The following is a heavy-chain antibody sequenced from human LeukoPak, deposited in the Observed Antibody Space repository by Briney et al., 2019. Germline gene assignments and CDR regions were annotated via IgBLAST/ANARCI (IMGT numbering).Heavy chain of an antibody. J-gene: IGHJ3*02. Sequence: GGSLRLSCAASGFTFSSYSMNWVRQAPGKGLEWVSSISSSSSYIYYADSVKGRFTISRDNAKNSLYLQMNSLRAEDTAVYYCARDSPYYYDSSGYLPYAFDIWGQGTMVTVSS. D-gene: IGHD3-22*01. CDR3: ARDSPYYYDSSGYLPYAFDI. V-gene: IGHV3-21*01. CDR2: ISSSSSYI. CDR1: GFTFSSYS.